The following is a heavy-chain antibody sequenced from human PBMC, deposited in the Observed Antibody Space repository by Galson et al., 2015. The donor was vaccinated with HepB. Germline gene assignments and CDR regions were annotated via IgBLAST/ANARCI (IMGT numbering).Heavy chain of an antibody. CDR2: IRFDGSNK. CDR3: AKVSLVWRRFANNDY. Sequence: SLRLSCAASGFTLSSYDMHWVRQAPGKGLEWVAFIRFDGSNKYYAASVKGRFTISRDNSKNTLFLQMNSLRAEDTALYYCAKVSLVWRRFANNDYWGQGTPVTVSS. CDR1: GFTLSSYD. V-gene: IGHV3-30*02. J-gene: IGHJ4*02. D-gene: IGHD5-12*01.